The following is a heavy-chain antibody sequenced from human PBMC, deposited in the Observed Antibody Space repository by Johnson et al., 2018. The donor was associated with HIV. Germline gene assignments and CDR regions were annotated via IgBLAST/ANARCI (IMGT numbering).Heavy chain of an antibody. D-gene: IGHD3-22*01. CDR3: AREGLVVRHAFDI. CDR2: SRSEANSYTT. Sequence: VQLVESGGGLVQPGGSLRLSCAVSGFTFSDHYMDWVRQAPGKGLEWVGRSRSEANSYTTEYAASVKGRFTISRDDSKNSLYLQMNSLRAEDTAVYYCAREGLVVRHAFDIWGQGTMVTVSP. CDR1: GFTFSDHY. J-gene: IGHJ3*02. V-gene: IGHV3-72*01.